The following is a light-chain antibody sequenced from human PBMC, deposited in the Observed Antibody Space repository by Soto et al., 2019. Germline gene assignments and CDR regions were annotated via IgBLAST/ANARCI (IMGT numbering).Light chain of an antibody. J-gene: IGLJ2*01. Sequence: VLTQPPSVSEAPRQRVTLSCSGSSSNIGNNAVNWYQQLPGKAPKLLIYYDDLLPSGVSDRFSGSKSGTSASLAISGLQSEDEADYYCAAWDDSLNVVVFGGGTKLTVL. V-gene: IGLV1-36*01. CDR3: AAWDDSLNVVV. CDR1: SSNIGNNA. CDR2: YDD.